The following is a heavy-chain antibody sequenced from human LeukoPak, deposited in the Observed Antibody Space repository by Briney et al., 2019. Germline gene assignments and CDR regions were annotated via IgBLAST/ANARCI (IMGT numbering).Heavy chain of an antibody. CDR3: ARRSRDGYNYFDY. CDR2: INPSGGNT. J-gene: IGHJ4*02. V-gene: IGHV1-46*04. Sequence: ASVKVSCKASGYTFTSYYIHWVRQAPGQGLEWMGIINPSGGNTAYAQRLQDRVTLTRDTSTGTVYMELSSLRSEDTAVYYCARRSRDGYNYFDYWGQGTLVTVSS. D-gene: IGHD5-12*01. CDR1: GYTFTSYY.